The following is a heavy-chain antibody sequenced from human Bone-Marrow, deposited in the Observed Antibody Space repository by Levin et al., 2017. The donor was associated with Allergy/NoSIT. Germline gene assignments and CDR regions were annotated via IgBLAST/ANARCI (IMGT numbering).Heavy chain of an antibody. CDR1: GFNFINYS. CDR2: MSYDGINK. Sequence: GESLKISCTASGFNFINYSIHWVRQAPDKGLEWVAVMSYDGINKYYADSVKGRFTVSRDRSKNTLYLQMNSLRAEDTAVYYCARVKVRGVTWFDPWGQGTLVTVSS. CDR3: ARVKVRGVTWFDP. D-gene: IGHD3-10*01. J-gene: IGHJ5*02. V-gene: IGHV3-30-3*01.